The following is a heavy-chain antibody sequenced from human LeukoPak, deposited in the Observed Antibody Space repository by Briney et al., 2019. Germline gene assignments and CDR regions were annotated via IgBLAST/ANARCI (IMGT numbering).Heavy chain of an antibody. V-gene: IGHV1-69*06. J-gene: IGHJ4*02. CDR2: IIPIFGTA. CDR3: AREYSNHHGSFDY. CDR1: GGTFSRYA. Sequence: ASVKVSCKASGGTFSRYAISWVRQAPGQGLEWMGGIIPIFGTANYAQKFQGRVTITADKSTSTAYMELSSLRSEDTAVYYCAREYSNHHGSFDYWGQGTLVTVSS. D-gene: IGHD4-11*01.